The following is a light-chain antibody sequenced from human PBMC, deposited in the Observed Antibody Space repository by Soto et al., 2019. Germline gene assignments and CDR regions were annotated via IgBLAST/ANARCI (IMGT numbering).Light chain of an antibody. J-gene: IGKJ5*01. Sequence: IVVTQSPATLSVSPGERATLSCRASQSVSSNLAWYQQKPGQAPRLLIYGASTRATDIPDRFSGRGSGTDFTLTISRLEPEDFAVYYCQQYGSSPPSSTFGQGTRLEIK. V-gene: IGKV3-20*01. CDR1: QSVSSN. CDR2: GAS. CDR3: QQYGSSPPSST.